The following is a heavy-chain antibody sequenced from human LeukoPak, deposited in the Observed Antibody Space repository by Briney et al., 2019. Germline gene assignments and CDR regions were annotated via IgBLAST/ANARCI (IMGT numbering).Heavy chain of an antibody. CDR3: ARGVEPLAANTLAY. CDR1: GFTVITND. J-gene: IGHJ4*02. CDR2: LYSDGNT. D-gene: IGHD1-14*01. Sequence: PGGSLRLSCAASGFTVITNDMTWVRQAPGKGLEWVSVLYSDGNTKYADSVQGRFTIFRDNSKSTLYLEINSLSPDDTAVYYCARGVEPLAANTLAYWGQGTLVTVSS. V-gene: IGHV3-53*01.